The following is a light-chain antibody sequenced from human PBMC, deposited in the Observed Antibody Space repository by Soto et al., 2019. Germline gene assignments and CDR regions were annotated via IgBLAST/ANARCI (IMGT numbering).Light chain of an antibody. CDR2: GAS. V-gene: IGKV3-15*01. J-gene: IGKJ1*01. CDR3: QQYNNGLRT. CDR1: QSVGSD. Sequence: EIVMTQSPATLSVSPGERATLSCRASQSVGSDLAWYQQKTGQAPRLLIYGASARAAGVPARFSGSGSATESTLTISGLQSEDFGVYYWQQYNNGLRTFGQGTKVEIK.